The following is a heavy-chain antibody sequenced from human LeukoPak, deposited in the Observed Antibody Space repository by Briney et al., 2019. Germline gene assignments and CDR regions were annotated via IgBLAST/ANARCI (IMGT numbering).Heavy chain of an antibody. CDR1: GFTISTYW. CDR3: ARDTGYKVAFDI. CDR2: IKEDGSDK. D-gene: IGHD5-12*01. J-gene: IGHJ3*02. V-gene: IGHV3-7*01. Sequence: GGSLRLSCAASGFTISTYWMSWVRQAPGKGLEWVANIKEDGSDKYYVDSVKGRFTISRDNAKNSLYLQMNSLGAEDTALYYCARDTGYKVAFDIWGQGTMVTVSS.